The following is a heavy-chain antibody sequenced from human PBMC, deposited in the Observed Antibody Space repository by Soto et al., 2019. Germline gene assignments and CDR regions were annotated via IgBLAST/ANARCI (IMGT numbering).Heavy chain of an antibody. J-gene: IGHJ4*02. CDR3: ARAYNWNYGQFDY. CDR2: INVGSSNI. CDR1: GFTFSSYS. D-gene: IGHD1-7*01. Sequence: EVQLVESGGGLVQPGGSLRLSCAASGFTFSSYSMNWVRQAPGKGLEWVSYINVGSSNIYYADSVKGRFTISRDNAKNSLYLPMSSLRAEDTAVYYCARAYNWNYGQFDYWGQGTLVTVPS. V-gene: IGHV3-48*01.